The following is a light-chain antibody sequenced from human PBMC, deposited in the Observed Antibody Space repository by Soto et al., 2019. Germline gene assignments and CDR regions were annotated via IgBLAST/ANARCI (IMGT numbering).Light chain of an antibody. J-gene: IGKJ1*01. Sequence: DIQMTQSPSTLSASAGDRVTITCRASQSINSWLAWYQQKPGKAPKLLIYGASSLESGVPSRFSGSGSGTEFTLTISSLQPDDFATYYCQQYNSYPLTFGQGTKVEIK. CDR1: QSINSW. CDR2: GAS. V-gene: IGKV1-5*01. CDR3: QQYNSYPLT.